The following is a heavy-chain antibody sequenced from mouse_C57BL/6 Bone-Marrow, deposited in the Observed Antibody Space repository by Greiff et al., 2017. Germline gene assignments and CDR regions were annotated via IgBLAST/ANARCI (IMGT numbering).Heavy chain of an antibody. D-gene: IGHD1-1*01. J-gene: IGHJ1*03. V-gene: IGHV5-16*01. Sequence: EVKVVESEGGLVQPGSSMKLSCTASGFTFSDYYMAWVRQVPEKGLEWVANINYDGSSTYYLDSLKSRFIISRDNAKNILYLQMSSLKSEDTATYYCARGNYGSSYWYFDVWGTGTTVTVSS. CDR3: ARGNYGSSYWYFDV. CDR2: INYDGSST. CDR1: GFTFSDYY.